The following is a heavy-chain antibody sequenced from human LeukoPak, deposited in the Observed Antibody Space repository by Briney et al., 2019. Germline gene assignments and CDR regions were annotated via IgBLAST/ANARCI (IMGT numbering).Heavy chain of an antibody. Sequence: GGSLRLSCAASGFTFSSYGMSWVRQAPGKGLEWVSAISGSGGSTYYADSVKGRFTISRDNSKNTLYLQMNSLRAEDTAVYYCAKDYSKTSYYGSGTYYRPNWFDPWGQGTLVTVSS. J-gene: IGHJ5*02. CDR2: ISGSGGST. CDR3: AKDYSKTSYYGSGTYYRPNWFDP. V-gene: IGHV3-23*01. CDR1: GFTFSSYG. D-gene: IGHD3-10*01.